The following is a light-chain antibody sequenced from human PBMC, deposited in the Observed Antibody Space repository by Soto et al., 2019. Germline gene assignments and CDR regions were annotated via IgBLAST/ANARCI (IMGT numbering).Light chain of an antibody. Sequence: DIQMTQSPSTLSASVGDRVTITCRASQSISNWLAWYQQKSGKAPKLLIYKASTLESGVLSRFSGSGSGTELNLTISILQYDDVATYCCQQYNGYSLTFGGGTKVEIK. V-gene: IGKV1-5*03. CDR2: KAS. CDR1: QSISNW. J-gene: IGKJ4*01. CDR3: QQYNGYSLT.